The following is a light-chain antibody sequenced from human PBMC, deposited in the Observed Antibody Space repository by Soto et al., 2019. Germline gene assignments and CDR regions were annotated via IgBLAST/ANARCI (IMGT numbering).Light chain of an antibody. CDR2: AAS. Sequence: DIQMTQSPSSLSASVGDRVTITCRASQTLSTYLNWYQQNPGKAPKLLIYAASTLQSGVPSRFSGSGSGTDFTLTISSLQPEDFATYYCQQSHGIPYTFGQGTKLEI. CDR3: QQSHGIPYT. CDR1: QTLSTY. V-gene: IGKV1-39*01. J-gene: IGKJ2*01.